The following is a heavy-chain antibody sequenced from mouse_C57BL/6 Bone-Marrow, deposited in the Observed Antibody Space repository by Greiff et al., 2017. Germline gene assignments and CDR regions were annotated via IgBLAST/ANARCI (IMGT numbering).Heavy chain of an antibody. Sequence: EVKLMESGGGLVQPGGSLKLSCAASGFTFSDYGMAWVRQAPRKGPEWVAFISNLAYSIYYADTVTGRFTISRENAKNTLYLEMSSLRSEDTAMYYCARRSGRAYYGSFYFDYWGQGTTLTVSS. V-gene: IGHV5-15*01. CDR2: ISNLAYSI. D-gene: IGHD1-1*01. J-gene: IGHJ2*01. CDR3: ARRSGRAYYGSFYFDY. CDR1: GFTFSDYG.